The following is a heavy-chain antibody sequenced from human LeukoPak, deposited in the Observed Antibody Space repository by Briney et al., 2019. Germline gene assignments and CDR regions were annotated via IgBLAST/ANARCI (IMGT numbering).Heavy chain of an antibody. J-gene: IGHJ6*03. D-gene: IGHD3-10*01. CDR1: GGSISSYY. V-gene: IGHV4-59*08. Sequence: SETLSLTCTVSGGSISSYYWSWIRQPPGKGLEWIGYIYYSGSTNYNPSLKSRVTISVDTSKNQFTLKLSSVTAADTAVYYCARHGPTYYYGSGSYDYYYYYMDVWGKGTTVTVSS. CDR3: ARHGPTYYYGSGSYDYYYYYMDV. CDR2: IYYSGST.